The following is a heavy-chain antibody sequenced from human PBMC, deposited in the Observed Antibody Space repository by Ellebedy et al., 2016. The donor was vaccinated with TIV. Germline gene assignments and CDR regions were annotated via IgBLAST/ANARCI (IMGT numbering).Heavy chain of an antibody. Sequence: SVKVSXXASGFTFTSSAVQWVRQARGQRLEWIGWIVVGSGNTNYAQKFQERVTITRDMSTSTAYMELSSLRSEDTAVYYCATNDFWSGYNPYYMDVWGKGTTVTVSS. D-gene: IGHD3-3*01. CDR2: IVVGSGNT. J-gene: IGHJ6*03. V-gene: IGHV1-58*01. CDR3: ATNDFWSGYNPYYMDV. CDR1: GFTFTSSA.